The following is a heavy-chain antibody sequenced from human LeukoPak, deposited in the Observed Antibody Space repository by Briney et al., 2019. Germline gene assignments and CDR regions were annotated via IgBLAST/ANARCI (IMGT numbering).Heavy chain of an antibody. CDR3: ARRGYCSSTSCSSPLDL. Sequence: ESLKIHCKGSGYSFPHHWIGWVRQMPGKGLDWMGLMYPGDSDTRYSPSFQGQVTISADKSISTAYLQWSSLKASDTAMYYCARRGYCSSTSCSSPLDLWRQGTLVTVSS. J-gene: IGHJ5*02. CDR1: GYSFPHHW. V-gene: IGHV5-51*01. D-gene: IGHD2-2*01. CDR2: MYPGDSDT.